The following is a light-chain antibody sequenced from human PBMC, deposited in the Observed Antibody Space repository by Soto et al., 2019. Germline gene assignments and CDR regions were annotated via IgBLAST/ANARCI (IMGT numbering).Light chain of an antibody. Sequence: DIQMTQSPSTLPASVGDRVSITCRASPSISSWLAWFQQKPGTAPKLLIYDASSLESGVPSRLSGSGSGTDFTVTISSLQPDDFATYYGQQYKSYSWTFGRGTKVEIK. V-gene: IGKV1-5*01. J-gene: IGKJ1*01. CDR3: QQYKSYSWT. CDR1: PSISSW. CDR2: DAS.